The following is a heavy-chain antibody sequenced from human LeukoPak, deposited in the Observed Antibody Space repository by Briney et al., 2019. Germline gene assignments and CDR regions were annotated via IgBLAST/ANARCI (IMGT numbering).Heavy chain of an antibody. V-gene: IGHV3-43*01. D-gene: IGHD6-25*01. CDR2: ISWDGGST. CDR1: GFTFDDYT. Sequence: GGSLRLSCAASGFTFDDYTMHWVRQAPGEGLEWVSLISWDGGSTYYADSVKGRFTISRDNSKNSLYLQMNSLRTEDTALYYCAGEGIGAAPSYWGQGTLVTVSS. J-gene: IGHJ4*02. CDR3: AGEGIGAAPSY.